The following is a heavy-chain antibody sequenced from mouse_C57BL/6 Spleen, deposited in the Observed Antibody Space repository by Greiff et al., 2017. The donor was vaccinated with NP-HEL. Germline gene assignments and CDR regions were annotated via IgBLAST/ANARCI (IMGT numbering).Heavy chain of an antibody. Sequence: QVQLQQSGPELVKPGASVKISCKASGYSFSSYWMNWVKQRPGKGLEWIGRIYPGDGDTNYNGKFKGKATLTADTSSSTAYMQLSSLTSADSAVYFCARREIYYAMDYWGQGTSVTVSS. CDR1: GYSFSSYW. V-gene: IGHV1-82*01. J-gene: IGHJ4*01. CDR3: ARREIYYAMDY. CDR2: IYPGDGDT.